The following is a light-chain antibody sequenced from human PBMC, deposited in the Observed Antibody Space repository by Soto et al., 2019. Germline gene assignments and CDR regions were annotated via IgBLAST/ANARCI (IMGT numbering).Light chain of an antibody. J-gene: IGLJ2*01. Sequence: QLVLTQSPSASASLGASVKLTCTLSSGHSNYAIAWHQQQSEKGPRYLMKLNSDGSHSKGDGIPDRFSGSSSGAERYLTISSLQSEDEADYYCQTWGSGIVVFGGVTQLTVL. CDR3: QTWGSGIVV. V-gene: IGLV4-69*01. CDR2: LNSDGSH. CDR1: SGHSNYA.